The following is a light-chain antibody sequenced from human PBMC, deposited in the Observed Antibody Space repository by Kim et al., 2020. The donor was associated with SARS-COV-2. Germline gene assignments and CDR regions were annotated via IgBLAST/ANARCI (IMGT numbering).Light chain of an antibody. CDR2: EVS. Sequence: QSALTQPPSASGSPRQSVTISCTGTSSDVGGYNYVSWYQQHPGKAPKLMIYEVSKRPSGVPERFSGSKSGNTASLTVSGLQAEDEADYYCSSYAGSNNLVFGGGTQLTVL. J-gene: IGLJ2*01. V-gene: IGLV2-8*01. CDR3: SSYAGSNNLV. CDR1: SSDVGGYNY.